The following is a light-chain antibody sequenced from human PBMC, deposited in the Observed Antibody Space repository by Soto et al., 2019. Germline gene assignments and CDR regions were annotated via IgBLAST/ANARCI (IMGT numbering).Light chain of an antibody. CDR1: SKDIGGYNS. J-gene: IGLJ2*01. V-gene: IGLV2-11*01. CDR3: CSYAGTHNFVF. CDR2: DVT. Sequence: QSVLTQPHSVSGSTGQSVTSSCTGTSKDIGGYNSVSWYQRHPGKAPKLIMYDVTKRPSGVPDRFSGSKSGDMASLTISGLQSEDEAEYYCCSYAGTHNFVFFGEGTKLTFL.